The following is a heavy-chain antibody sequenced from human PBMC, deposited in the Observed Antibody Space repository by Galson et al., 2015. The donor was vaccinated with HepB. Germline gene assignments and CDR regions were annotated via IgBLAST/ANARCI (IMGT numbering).Heavy chain of an antibody. J-gene: IGHJ4*02. CDR3: ARDGGGGTPFDC. V-gene: IGHV3-74*03. CDR2: ITVDATKT. CDR1: GFTIGRYW. Sequence: LRLSCAASGFTIGRYWIHWVRQVPGKGPVWISCITVDATKTEFADSVKGRFALSRDNARNTVYLQMNSLTAEDTAVYYCARDGGGGTPFDCWGQGTLVTVSS. D-gene: IGHD1-26*01.